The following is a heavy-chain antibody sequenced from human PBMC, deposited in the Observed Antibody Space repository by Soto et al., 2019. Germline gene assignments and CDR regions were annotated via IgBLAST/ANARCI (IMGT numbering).Heavy chain of an antibody. CDR3: ARERSGTCTDY. CDR1: GFPFSDYY. J-gene: IGHJ4*02. D-gene: IGHD1-26*01. CDR2: ISSGGSTI. Sequence: PGGSLRLACAASGFPFSDYYMHWIRQSPGKGLEWVSSISSGGSTIYYADSVKGRFTISRDNARNSLYLQMNSLRAEDTAVYYCARERSGTCTDYCHQXT. V-gene: IGHV3-11*01.